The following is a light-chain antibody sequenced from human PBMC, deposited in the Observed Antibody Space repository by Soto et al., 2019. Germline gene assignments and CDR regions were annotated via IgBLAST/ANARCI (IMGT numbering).Light chain of an antibody. V-gene: IGKV3-15*01. CDR1: QSVSIS. J-gene: IGKJ1*01. CDR3: EQYNNWWT. Sequence: EIVMTQSPATLSVSPGEKVTLSCRASQSVSISLAWYQQKPGQAPRILIYGASTRAIGIPARFSGSGSETEFTLTISSLQSEDFAGYYCEQYNNWWTFGQGTKVEIK. CDR2: GAS.